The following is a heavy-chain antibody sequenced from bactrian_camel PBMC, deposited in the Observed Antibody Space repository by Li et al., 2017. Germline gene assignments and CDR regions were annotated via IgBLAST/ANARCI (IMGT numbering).Heavy chain of an antibody. CDR3: AVDAIGLYGGSSD. D-gene: IGHD6*01. CDR2: INVGGGT. J-gene: IGHJ4*01. Sequence: VQLVESGGGLVQPGGSLRLSCAASGFTFSIHGMSWVRQAPGKGLEWVSVINVGGGTYYADSVKGRFTISSDHAKNTLYLQMNTLKTEDTAVYYCAVDAIGLYGGSSDWGQGTQVTVS. CDR1: GFTFSIHG. V-gene: IGHV3S40*01.